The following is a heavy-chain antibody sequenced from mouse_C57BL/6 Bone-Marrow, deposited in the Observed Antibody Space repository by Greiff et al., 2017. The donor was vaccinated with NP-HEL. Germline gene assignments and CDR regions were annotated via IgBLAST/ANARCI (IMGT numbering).Heavy chain of an antibody. Sequence: VQLQQSGPELVKPGASVKIPCKASGYTFTDYNMDWVKQSHGKSLEWIGDINPNNGGTIYNQKFKGKATLTVDKSSSTAYMERRSRTSENTAFYNCERWRGYDYEGCSMDYWGQGTSVTVSS. J-gene: IGHJ4*01. CDR1: GYTFTDYN. CDR2: INPNNGGT. V-gene: IGHV1-18*01. CDR3: ERWRGYDYEGCSMDY. D-gene: IGHD2-4*01.